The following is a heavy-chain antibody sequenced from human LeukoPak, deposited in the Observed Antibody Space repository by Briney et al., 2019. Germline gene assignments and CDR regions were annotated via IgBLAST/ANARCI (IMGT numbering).Heavy chain of an antibody. CDR2: INHSGST. CDR3: ARGGYGILTGPRIFDY. V-gene: IGHV4-34*01. Sequence: SETLSLTCAVYGGSFSGYYWSWIRQPPGKGLEWIGEINHSGSTNYNPPLKSRVTISVDTSKNQFSLKLSSVTAADTAVYYCARGGYGILTGPRIFDYWGQGTLVTVSS. J-gene: IGHJ4*02. D-gene: IGHD3-9*01. CDR1: GGSFSGYY.